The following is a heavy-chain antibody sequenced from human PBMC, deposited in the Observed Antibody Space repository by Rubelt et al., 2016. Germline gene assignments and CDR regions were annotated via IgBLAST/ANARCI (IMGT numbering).Heavy chain of an antibody. CDR3: ARFGSSGYYPGAFDI. D-gene: IGHD3-22*01. V-gene: IGHV3-23*01. Sequence: WVSAISGSGGSTYYADSVKGRFTISRDNSKNTLYLQMNSLRAEDTAVYYCARFGSSGYYPGAFDIWGQGTMVTVSS. J-gene: IGHJ3*02. CDR2: ISGSGGST.